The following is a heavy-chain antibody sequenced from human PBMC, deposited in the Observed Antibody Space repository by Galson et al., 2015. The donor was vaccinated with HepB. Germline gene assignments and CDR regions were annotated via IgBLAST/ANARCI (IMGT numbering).Heavy chain of an antibody. V-gene: IGHV3-30*18. Sequence: SLRLSCAASGFTFSSYGMHWVRQAPGKGLEWVAVISYDGSNKYYADSVKGRFTISRDNSKNTLYLQMNSLRAEDTAVYYCAKAPYGDYYYGMDVWGQGTTFPVSS. J-gene: IGHJ6*02. CDR2: ISYDGSNK. CDR3: AKAPYGDYYYGMDV. CDR1: GFTFSSYG. D-gene: IGHD4-17*01.